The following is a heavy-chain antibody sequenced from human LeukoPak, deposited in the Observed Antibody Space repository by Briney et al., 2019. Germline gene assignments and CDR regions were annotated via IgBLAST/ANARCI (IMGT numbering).Heavy chain of an antibody. CDR1: GFTFSSYA. D-gene: IGHD6-25*01. V-gene: IGHV3-23*01. J-gene: IGHJ3*02. CDR2: ISGSGGST. CDR3: ARGGKAAAANVLDI. Sequence: GGSLRLSCAASGFTFSSYAMSWVRQAPGKGLEWVSAISGSGGSTYYADSVKGRFTISRDNAKNSLYLQMNSLRPGDTAVYYCARGGKAAAANVLDIWGQGTMVTVSS.